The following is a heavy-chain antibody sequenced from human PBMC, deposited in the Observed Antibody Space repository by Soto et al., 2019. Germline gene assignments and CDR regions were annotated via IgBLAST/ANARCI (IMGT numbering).Heavy chain of an antibody. CDR3: ARARWKYGSGSITPGYYYYGMDV. Sequence: GGSLRLSCAASGFTVSSNYMSWVRQAPGKGLEWVSVIYSGGSTYYADSVKGRFTISRDNSKNTLYLQMNSLRAEDTAVYYCARARWKYGSGSITPGYYYYGMDVWGQGTTVTVSS. D-gene: IGHD3-10*01. J-gene: IGHJ6*02. CDR1: GFTVSSNY. CDR2: IYSGGST. V-gene: IGHV3-53*01.